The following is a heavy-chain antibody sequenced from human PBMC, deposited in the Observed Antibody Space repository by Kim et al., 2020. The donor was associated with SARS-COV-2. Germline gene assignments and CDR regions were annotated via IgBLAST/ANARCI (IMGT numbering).Heavy chain of an antibody. CDR3: ARGAAVAAFDI. CDR1: GFTFSSYG. D-gene: IGHD6-19*01. V-gene: IGHV3-33*05. J-gene: IGHJ3*02. Sequence: GGSLRLSCAACGFTFSSYGMHWVRQAPDKGLEWVAVISYDGSNKYYADSVKGRFTISRDNSKNTLYLQMNSLRAEDTAVYYCARGAAVAAFDIWGQGTMVTVSS. CDR2: ISYDGSNK.